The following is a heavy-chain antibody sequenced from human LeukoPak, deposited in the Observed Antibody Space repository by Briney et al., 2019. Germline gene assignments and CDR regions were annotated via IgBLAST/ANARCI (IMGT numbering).Heavy chain of an antibody. D-gene: IGHD6-19*01. CDR1: GYTFTNYF. CDR2: INPSDGRT. Sequence: ASVRVSCKASGYTFTNYFIHWVRQAPGQGLEWMGIINPSDGRTIYAEDFQGRITRDTSTSTVFLDLRSLTYEDSAVYYCARRPTGSIAVAGNYFDYWGQGTLATVSS. CDR3: ARRPTGSIAVAGNYFDY. V-gene: IGHV1-46*01. J-gene: IGHJ4*02.